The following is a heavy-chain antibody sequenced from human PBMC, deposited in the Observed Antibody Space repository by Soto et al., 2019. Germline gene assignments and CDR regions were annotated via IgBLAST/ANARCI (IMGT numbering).Heavy chain of an antibody. CDR3: ARSSGRSAAPKRFDY. J-gene: IGHJ4*02. CDR1: GYTFTSYG. D-gene: IGHD2-15*01. V-gene: IGHV1-18*01. CDR2: ISAYNGNT. Sequence: GASVEVSCKASGYTFTSYGISWVRQAPGQGLEWMGWISAYNGNTNYAQKLQGRVTMTTDTSTSTAYMELRSLSSDDTAVYYCARSSGRSAAPKRFDYWRQGTLVTVSS.